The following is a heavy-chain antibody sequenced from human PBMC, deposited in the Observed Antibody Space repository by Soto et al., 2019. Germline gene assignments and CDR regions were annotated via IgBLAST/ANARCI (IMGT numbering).Heavy chain of an antibody. V-gene: IGHV3-23*01. J-gene: IGHJ4*02. D-gene: IGHD3-16*02. CDR3: SKPEYPRSMITFGGVIEPLDY. Sequence: GGSMRLSCAASGFTLSSYAMSWVRQAPEKGLERVSAISGSGGSTYYADSVKGRFTISRDNSKNTLYLQMNSLRAEDTAVYYCSKPEYPRSMITFGGVIEPLDYWGQGTLVTVSS. CDR2: ISGSGGST. CDR1: GFTLSSYA.